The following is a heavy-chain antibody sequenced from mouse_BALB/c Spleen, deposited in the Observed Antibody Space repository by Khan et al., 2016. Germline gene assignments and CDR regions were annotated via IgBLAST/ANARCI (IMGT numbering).Heavy chain of an antibody. J-gene: IGHJ1*01. CDR1: GYTFTNYG. D-gene: IGHD1-1*01. CDR3: ARYRYYYGSSRYFDV. CDR2: INTYSGES. Sequence: QIQLVQSGPELKRPGKTVKISCKASGYTFTNYGINWVKQAPGKGLKWMGWINTYSGESTYADDFKGRFAFSLETSANTAYLQIHNLQNADPATYFCARYRYYYGSSRYFDVGGAGTTVTVSS. V-gene: IGHV9-3-1*01.